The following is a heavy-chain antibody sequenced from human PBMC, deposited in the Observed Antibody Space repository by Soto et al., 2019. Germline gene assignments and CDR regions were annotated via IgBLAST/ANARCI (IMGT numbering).Heavy chain of an antibody. J-gene: IGHJ4*02. CDR3: AHRPSYCSGGSCYSGFDY. CDR1: GFPLSIMGVG. CDR2: IYWDVDK. D-gene: IGHD2-15*01. Sequence: QITLKESGPTLVKPTQTPTLTCTFSGFPLSIMGVGVAWFRRPPERPLDCLPLIYWDVDKGDSPSLKSRLTITKDTSKNQVVLTMTNMDPVDTATYYCAHRPSYCSGGSCYSGFDYWGQGTLVTVSS. V-gene: IGHV2-5*02.